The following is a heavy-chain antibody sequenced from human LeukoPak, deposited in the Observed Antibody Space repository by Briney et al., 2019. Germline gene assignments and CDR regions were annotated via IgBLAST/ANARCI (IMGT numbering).Heavy chain of an antibody. V-gene: IGHV3-23*01. D-gene: IGHD2-2*01. J-gene: IGHJ4*02. CDR3: ARKYCSSTSCYGPLFDY. Sequence: PGGSLRLSCAASGFTFSSYAMSWVRQAPGKGLEWVSGISGSGGSPHYADSVKGRFSISRDNSKNTLYMQMNSLRVEDTAVYYCARKYCSSTSCYGPLFDYWGQGTLVTVSS. CDR2: ISGSGGSP. CDR1: GFTFSSYA.